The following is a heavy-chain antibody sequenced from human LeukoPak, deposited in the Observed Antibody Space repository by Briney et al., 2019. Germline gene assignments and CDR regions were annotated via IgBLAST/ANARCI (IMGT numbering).Heavy chain of an antibody. D-gene: IGHD3-10*01. V-gene: IGHV3-74*01. Sequence: GGSLRLSCAASGFTYSTYWMHWVRLAPGKGLVWVSRIDSDGSSTSYADPVKGRFTISRDNAKNTLYLQMNSLSAEDTAIYYYVRDRGPDAYFDSWGQGTLVTVSS. CDR3: VRDRGPDAYFDS. CDR1: GFTYSTYW. J-gene: IGHJ4*02. CDR2: IDSDGSST.